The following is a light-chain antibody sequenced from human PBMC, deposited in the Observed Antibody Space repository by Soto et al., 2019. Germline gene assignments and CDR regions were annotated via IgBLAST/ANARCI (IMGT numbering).Light chain of an antibody. V-gene: IGKV3-20*01. J-gene: IGKJ5*01. CDR2: DAS. Sequence: VLWPSPGTLYLCPWDIAPLSLSASKSISSSYFAWYQQKPGQAPRLLIYDASSRATGIPDRFSGSGSGTDFTLTITRPEPEDFVIYYCQQYGSSPITFGQGTRLEIK. CDR1: KSISSSY. CDR3: QQYGSSPIT.